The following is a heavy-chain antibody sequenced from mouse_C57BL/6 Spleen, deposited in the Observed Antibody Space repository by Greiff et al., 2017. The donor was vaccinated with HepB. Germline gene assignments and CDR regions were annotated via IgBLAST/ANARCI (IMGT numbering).Heavy chain of an antibody. J-gene: IGHJ2*01. CDR1: GFTFSSYA. Sequence: EVMLVESGGGLVKPGGSLKLSCAASGFTFSSYAMSWVRQTPEKRLEWVATISDGGSYTYYPDNVKGRFTISRDNAKNNLYLQMSHLKSEDTAMYYCARGFTTVVAFDYWGQGTTLTVSS. CDR3: ARGFTTVVAFDY. V-gene: IGHV5-4*03. D-gene: IGHD1-1*01. CDR2: ISDGGSYT.